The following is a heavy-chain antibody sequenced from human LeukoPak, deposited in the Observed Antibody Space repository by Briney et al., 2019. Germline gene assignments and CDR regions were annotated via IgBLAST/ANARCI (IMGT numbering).Heavy chain of an antibody. V-gene: IGHV4-39*07. CDR2: IYYSGST. CDR1: GGSISSSSYY. CDR3: ARGPPQTYFHGNGYYYFDY. Sequence: SETLSLTCTVSGGSISSSSYYWGWLRQPPGTGLEWVGSIYYSGSTNYNPSLKSRVIISTDTSNNQFSLKLSSVTAADTAVYYCARGPPQTYFHGNGYYYFDYWGQGTLVTVSS. J-gene: IGHJ4*02. D-gene: IGHD3-22*01.